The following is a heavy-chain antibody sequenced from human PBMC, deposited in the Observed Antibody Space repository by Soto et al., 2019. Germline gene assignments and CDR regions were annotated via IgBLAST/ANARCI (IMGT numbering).Heavy chain of an antibody. V-gene: IGHV1-69*06. Sequence: QVQLEQSGAEVKKPGSSVKISCKASGGTLSDHGVSWLRQAPGQGLEWVGGTIPVFNTAKYAPKFQGRVTIAADKSTNIAYMELGSLRSDDTAFYYCARGVYGSGNYYTGPSAFDIGGQGTRVIVSS. D-gene: IGHD3-10*01. CDR3: ARGVYGSGNYYTGPSAFDI. J-gene: IGHJ3*02. CDR1: GGTLSDHG. CDR2: TIPVFNTA.